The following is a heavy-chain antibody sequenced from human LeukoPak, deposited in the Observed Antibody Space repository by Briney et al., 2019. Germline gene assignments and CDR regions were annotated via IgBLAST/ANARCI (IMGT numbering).Heavy chain of an antibody. Sequence: GASVKVSCKASGYTFTGYYMHWVRQAPGQGLEWMGWINPNSGGTNYAQKFQGRVTMTRDTSISTAYMELSSLRSEDTAVYYCASLEVGGWYDSDAFDIWGQGTMVTVSS. V-gene: IGHV1-2*02. CDR3: ASLEVGGWYDSDAFDI. D-gene: IGHD6-19*01. CDR2: INPNSGGT. J-gene: IGHJ3*02. CDR1: GYTFTGYY.